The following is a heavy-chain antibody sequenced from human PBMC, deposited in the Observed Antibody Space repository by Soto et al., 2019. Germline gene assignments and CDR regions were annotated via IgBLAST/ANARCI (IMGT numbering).Heavy chain of an antibody. D-gene: IGHD5-12*01. J-gene: IGHJ6*03. CDR3: AKRGSEYSGYGVYYYMDV. CDR2: ISGSGGST. CDR1: GFTFSSYA. Sequence: EVQLLESGGGLVQPGGSLRLSCAASGFTFSSYAMSWVRQAPGKGLEWVSAISGSGGSTYYADSVKGRFTISRDNSKNTLYLQMNSLRAQDTAVYYCAKRGSEYSGYGVYYYMDVWGKGTTVTISS. V-gene: IGHV3-23*01.